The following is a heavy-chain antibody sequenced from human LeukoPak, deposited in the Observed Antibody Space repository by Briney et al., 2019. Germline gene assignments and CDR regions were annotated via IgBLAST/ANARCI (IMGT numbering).Heavy chain of an antibody. CDR3: ARNRAARKGTFDY. D-gene: IGHD6-6*01. J-gene: IGHJ4*02. CDR1: GFTFSSYR. Sequence: PGGSLRLSCAASGFTFSSYRMNWVRQAPGKGLEWVSSISSSSSYIYYADSVKGRFTISRDNAKNSLYLQMNSLRAEDTAVYYCARNRAARKGTFDYWGQGTLVTVSS. CDR2: ISSSSSYI. V-gene: IGHV3-21*01.